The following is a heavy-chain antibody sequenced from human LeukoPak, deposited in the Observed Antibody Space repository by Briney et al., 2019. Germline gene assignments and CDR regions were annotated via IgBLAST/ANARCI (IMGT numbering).Heavy chain of an antibody. CDR1: GFTFSDSY. Sequence: PGGSLRLSCAASGFTFSDSYMSWVRQAPGKGLEWVSYISKSSIYTNYADSVEGRFTISRDNAKNSLLLQMNSLRAEDTAVYYCARRRDGYSPIDYWGQGTLVTVSS. D-gene: IGHD5-24*01. CDR2: ISKSSIYT. CDR3: ARRRDGYSPIDY. V-gene: IGHV3-11*03. J-gene: IGHJ4*02.